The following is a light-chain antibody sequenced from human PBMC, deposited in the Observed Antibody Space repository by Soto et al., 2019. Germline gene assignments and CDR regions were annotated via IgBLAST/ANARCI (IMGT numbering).Light chain of an antibody. Sequence: QSALTQHASVSGSPGQSITISCTGTSSDVGGYNYVSWYQQHPGKAPKLMICEVSDRPSGVSNRFSGSKSGNTASLTISGLQAEDEADYYCSSYTSSSTVVFGGGTKLTV. J-gene: IGLJ2*01. CDR1: SSDVGGYNY. V-gene: IGLV2-14*01. CDR3: SSYTSSSTVV. CDR2: EVS.